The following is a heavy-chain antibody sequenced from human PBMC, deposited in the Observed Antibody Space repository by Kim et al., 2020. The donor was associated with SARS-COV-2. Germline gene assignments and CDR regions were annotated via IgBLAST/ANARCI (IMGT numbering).Heavy chain of an antibody. CDR3: ARDQIEGVHEFYFAMDV. D-gene: IGHD3-10*01. J-gene: IGHJ6*02. CDR2: ISYDGSDK. CDR1: GFTFSLYA. V-gene: IGHV3-30*04. Sequence: GGSLRLSCAASGFTFSLYAINWVRQAPGKGLEWVAVISYDGSDKRDADSVKGRFTMSRDNYQTTEFLVMSSLRAEETAVYFCARDQIEGVHEFYFAMDVWSQGTSVTVS.